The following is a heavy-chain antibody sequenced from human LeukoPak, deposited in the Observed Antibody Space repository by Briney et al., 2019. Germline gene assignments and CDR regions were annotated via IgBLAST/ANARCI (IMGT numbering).Heavy chain of an antibody. Sequence: GGSLRLSCAASGFTVSSNYMSWVRQAPGKGLEWVSVIYSGGSTYYADSVKGRFTISRDNSKNTLYLQMNSLRAEDTAVYYCTRVTVTAVAIDYWGQGTLVTVSS. J-gene: IGHJ4*02. CDR1: GFTVSSNY. D-gene: IGHD6-19*01. V-gene: IGHV3-53*01. CDR2: IYSGGST. CDR3: TRVTVTAVAIDY.